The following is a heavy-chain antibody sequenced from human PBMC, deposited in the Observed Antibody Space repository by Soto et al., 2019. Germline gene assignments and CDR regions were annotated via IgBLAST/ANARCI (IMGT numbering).Heavy chain of an antibody. D-gene: IGHD4-17*01. CDR2: ISSSSSYI. CDR1: GFTFSSYS. J-gene: IGHJ3*02. CDR3: ARGTGDDWDAFDI. V-gene: IGHV3-21*01. Sequence: PGGSLRLSCAASGFTFSSYSMNWVRQAPGKGLEWVSSISSSSSYIYYADSVKGRFTISRDNAKNSLYLQMNSLRAEDTAVYYCARGTGDDWDAFDIWGQGTMVTVSS.